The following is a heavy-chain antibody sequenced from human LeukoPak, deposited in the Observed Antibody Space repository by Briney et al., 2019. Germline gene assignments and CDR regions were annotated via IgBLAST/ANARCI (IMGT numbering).Heavy chain of an antibody. CDR3: ARPLLRGDSSGYYPS. J-gene: IGHJ5*02. CDR2: IYYSGST. CDR1: GFTVSSNY. D-gene: IGHD3-22*01. Sequence: GSLRLSCAASGFTVSSNYMSWIRQPPGKGLEWIGSIYYSGSTYYNPSLKSRVTISVDTSKNQFSLKLSSVTAADTAVYYCARPLLRGDSSGYYPSWGQGTLVTVSS. V-gene: IGHV4-39*01.